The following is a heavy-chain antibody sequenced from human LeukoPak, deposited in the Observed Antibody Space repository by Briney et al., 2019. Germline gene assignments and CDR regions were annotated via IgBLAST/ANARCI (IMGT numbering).Heavy chain of an antibody. CDR3: SRHEALPGDY. V-gene: IGHV3-73*01. Sequence: GGSLRLSCAASGFTFSSSTVHWVRQASGKGLDWVGHIRTKANNYATAYAASVKGRFTISRDDSKNTAYLQMNNLKIEDTAVYYCSRHEALPGDYWGQGTLVSVSS. CDR1: GFTFSSST. J-gene: IGHJ4*02. CDR2: IRTKANNYAT. D-gene: IGHD2-21*02.